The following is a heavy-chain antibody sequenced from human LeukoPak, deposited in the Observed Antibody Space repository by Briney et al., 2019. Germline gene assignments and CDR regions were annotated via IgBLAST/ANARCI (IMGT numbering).Heavy chain of an antibody. CDR1: KFTFSTYS. Sequence: GGSLRLSCAASKFTFSTYSMNWVRQAPGKGLEWVSYISTGGSPIYYADSVKGRFTISRDTAKNSLYLQMSSLRAEDTAVYYCAQTSGYWGQGTLVTVSS. CDR2: ISTGGSPI. V-gene: IGHV3-48*01. J-gene: IGHJ4*02. CDR3: AQTSGY.